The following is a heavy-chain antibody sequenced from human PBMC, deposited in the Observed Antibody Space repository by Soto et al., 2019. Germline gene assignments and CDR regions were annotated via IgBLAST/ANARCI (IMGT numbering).Heavy chain of an antibody. D-gene: IGHD7-27*01. CDR2: ISSSSSYI. V-gene: IGHV3-21*01. CDR3: ARESANWGVPDY. CDR1: GFTFSSYS. J-gene: IGHJ4*02. Sequence: ESGGGLVKPGGSLRLSCAASGFTFSSYSMNWVRQAPGKGLEWVSSISSSSSYIYYADSVKGRFIISRDNAKNSLYLQMNSLRAEDTAVYYCARESANWGVPDYWGQGTLVTVSS.